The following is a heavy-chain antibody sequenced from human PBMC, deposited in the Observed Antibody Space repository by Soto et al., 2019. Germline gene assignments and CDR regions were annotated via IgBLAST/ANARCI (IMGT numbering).Heavy chain of an antibody. V-gene: IGHV5-51*01. CDR1: GYSFTSYW. J-gene: IGHJ6*03. CDR2: IYPGDSDT. Sequence: PGESLKISCKGSGYSFTSYWIGWVRQMPWKGLEWMGIIYPGDSDTRYSPSFQGQVTISADKSISTAYLQWSSLKASDTAMYYCARSSEYSGYDPYYYYYYYMDVWGKGTTVTVSS. CDR3: ARSSEYSGYDPYYYYYYYMDV. D-gene: IGHD5-12*01.